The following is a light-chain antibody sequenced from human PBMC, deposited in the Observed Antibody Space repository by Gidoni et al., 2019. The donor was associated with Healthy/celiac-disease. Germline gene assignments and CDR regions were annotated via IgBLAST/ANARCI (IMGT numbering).Light chain of an antibody. Sequence: EIVVTQHPGTLSLSPGERATLACRASQRVSSSYLAWYQQKPGQAPRLLIYGASRRATGIPDRFSGSGSGTDFTLTISSLEPEDFAVYYCQQYGSSPCSFXXXTQLEIK. CDR1: QRVSSSY. J-gene: IGKJ2*04. CDR3: QQYGSSPCS. V-gene: IGKV3-20*01. CDR2: GAS.